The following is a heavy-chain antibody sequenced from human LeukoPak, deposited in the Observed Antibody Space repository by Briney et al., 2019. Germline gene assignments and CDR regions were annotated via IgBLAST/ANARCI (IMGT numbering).Heavy chain of an antibody. J-gene: IGHJ6*03. CDR3: ARGPGGAAAGSYYYYYYMDV. V-gene: IGHV1-2*02. D-gene: IGHD6-13*01. Sequence: GASVKVSCKASGYTFTSYAMHWVRQAPGQGLEWMGWINPNSGGTNSAQKFQGRVTMTTDTSTSTAYMELRSLRSDDTAVYYCARGPGGAAAGSYYYYYYMDVWGKGTTVTVSS. CDR1: GYTFTSYA. CDR2: INPNSGGT.